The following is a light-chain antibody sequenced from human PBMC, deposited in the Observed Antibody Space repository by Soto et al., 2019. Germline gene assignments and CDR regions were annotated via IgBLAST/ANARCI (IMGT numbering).Light chain of an antibody. J-gene: IGKJ1*01. CDR2: GAS. CDR3: QQYGSSPWT. CDR1: QSVTSRS. V-gene: IGKV3-20*01. Sequence: ESVLTQSPGTVSLCPGERAALSCRASQSVTSRSLAWYQQNPAQAPRLLIYGASSRATGIPDRFSGSGSGTDFTLTISRLEPEDFAVYYCQQYGSSPWTFGQGTKV.